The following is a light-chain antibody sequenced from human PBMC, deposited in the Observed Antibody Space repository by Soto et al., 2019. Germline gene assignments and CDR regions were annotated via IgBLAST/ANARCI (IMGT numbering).Light chain of an antibody. V-gene: IGKV3-15*01. Sequence: EIVMTQSPATLSVSPGERATLSCRASQSVSSNLAWHQQKPDQAPRLLIYGASTRATGIPARFSGSGSGTEFTLTISILQSEDFAVYYCQQYNNWPPWTFGQGTKVEIK. J-gene: IGKJ1*01. CDR3: QQYNNWPPWT. CDR2: GAS. CDR1: QSVSSN.